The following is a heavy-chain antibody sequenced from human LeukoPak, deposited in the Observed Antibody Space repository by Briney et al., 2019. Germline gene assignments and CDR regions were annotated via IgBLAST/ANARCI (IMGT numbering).Heavy chain of an antibody. Sequence: GGSLRLSCAASGFTFSNFAMSWVRQAPGKGLECVSAISGSGGTTYYADSVKGRFTTSRDNSKTTLYLQMNSLRAEDTAVYYCAKDTTVVTPRALDYWGQGSLVTVSS. D-gene: IGHD4-23*01. J-gene: IGHJ4*02. CDR3: AKDTTVVTPRALDY. CDR2: ISGSGGTT. CDR1: GFTFSNFA. V-gene: IGHV3-23*01.